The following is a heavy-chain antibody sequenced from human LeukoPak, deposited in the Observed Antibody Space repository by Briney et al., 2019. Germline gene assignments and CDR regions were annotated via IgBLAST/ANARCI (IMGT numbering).Heavy chain of an antibody. CDR3: TGSGWFGELLFDY. CDR2: IKSKSDGGTA. Sequence: PGGSLRLSCAASGFTFSKAWMNWVRQAPGRGLEWVGRIKSKSDGGTAEYAAPVKGRFTISRDDSKNTLSLQMNSLKTEDTAVYFCTGSGWFGELLFDYWGQGTPVTVSS. D-gene: IGHD3-10*01. V-gene: IGHV3-15*01. J-gene: IGHJ4*02. CDR1: GFTFSKAW.